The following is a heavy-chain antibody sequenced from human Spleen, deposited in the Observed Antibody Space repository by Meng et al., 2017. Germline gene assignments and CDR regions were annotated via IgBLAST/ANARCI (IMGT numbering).Heavy chain of an antibody. CDR1: GGSFSDYY. V-gene: IGHV4-34*01. D-gene: IGHD4-11*01. J-gene: IGHJ4*02. CDR3: ARGPTTMAHDFDY. CDR2: INHSGST. Sequence: VQIQQWGAGLLKLSETLSLTCVVSGGSFSDYYWSWIRQPPGKGLEWIGEINHSGSTNYNPSLESRATISVDTSQNNLSLKLSSVTAADSAVYYCARGPTTMAHDFDYWGQGTLVTVSS.